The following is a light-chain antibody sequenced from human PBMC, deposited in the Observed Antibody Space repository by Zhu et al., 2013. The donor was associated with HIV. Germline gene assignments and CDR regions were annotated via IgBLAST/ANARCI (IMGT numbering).Light chain of an antibody. CDR2: KTS. Sequence: DIQMTQSPSTLSASVGDRVAITCRASQTINSWLAWYQQKPGKAPKLLLSKTSILEIGVPSRFSGSGSGTEFTLTITSLQTDDFATYYCQQYNAYPYTFGQGTKLQIK. CDR1: QTINSW. CDR3: QQYNAYPYT. V-gene: IGKV1-5*03. J-gene: IGKJ2*01.